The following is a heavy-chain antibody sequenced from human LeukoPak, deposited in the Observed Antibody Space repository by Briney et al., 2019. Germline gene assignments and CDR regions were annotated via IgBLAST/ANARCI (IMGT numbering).Heavy chain of an antibody. J-gene: IGHJ5*02. CDR2: IYYSGNT. CDR1: GDSISSDNYY. V-gene: IGHV4-30-4*01. D-gene: IGHD1-14*01. Sequence: TLSLTCTVSGDSISSDNYYWSWIRQPPGKGLEWIGYIYYSGNTYYNPSLKSRVTISVDTSKKQFSLRLSSVTAADTAVYHCARAEPDGWFDPWGQGTLVTVSS. CDR3: ARAEPDGWFDP.